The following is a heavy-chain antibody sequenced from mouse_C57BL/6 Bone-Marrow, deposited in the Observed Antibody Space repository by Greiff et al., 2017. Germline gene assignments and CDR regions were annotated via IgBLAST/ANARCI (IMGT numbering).Heavy chain of an antibody. D-gene: IGHD1-1*01. J-gene: IGHJ2*01. CDR3: ARGDYGSSVFDY. Sequence: QVQLQQPGAELVKPGASVKMSCKASGYTFTSYWITWVKQRPGQGLEWIGDIYPGSGSTNYNEKFKSKATLTVATSSSTAYMQRSSLTSEDSAVYYCARGDYGSSVFDYWGQGTTLTVSS. CDR1: GYTFTSYW. CDR2: IYPGSGST. V-gene: IGHV1-55*01.